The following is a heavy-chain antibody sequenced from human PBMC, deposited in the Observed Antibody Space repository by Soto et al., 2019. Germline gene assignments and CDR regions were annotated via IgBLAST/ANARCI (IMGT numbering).Heavy chain of an antibody. V-gene: IGHV3-74*01. CDR2: IDIDGSST. CDR1: GFTFSSNW. Sequence: EVQLVESGGGLVQPGGSLRLSCAASGFTFSSNWMHWVRQAPGKGLVWVSHIDIDGSSTNYADSVKGRFTISTDNAKNTVYLQMNGLRAEDTAVYYCAREVVVAATRTYFDYYGMDVWGQGTTVTVSS. J-gene: IGHJ6*02. D-gene: IGHD2-15*01. CDR3: AREVVVAATRTYFDYYGMDV.